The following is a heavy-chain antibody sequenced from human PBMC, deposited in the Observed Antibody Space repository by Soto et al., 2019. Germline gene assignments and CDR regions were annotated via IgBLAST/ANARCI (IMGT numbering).Heavy chain of an antibody. CDR3: ARMYYYGSGSSYYFDY. CDR2: IYYSGST. Sequence: QVQLQESGPGLVKPSETLSLTCTVSGGSISSYYWSWIRQPPGKGLEWIGYIYYSGSTNYNPSLKSRVTISVDTSKNQFSLKLSSVTAADTAVYYCARMYYYGSGSSYYFDYWGQGTLVTVSS. J-gene: IGHJ4*02. CDR1: GGSISSYY. V-gene: IGHV4-59*01. D-gene: IGHD3-10*01.